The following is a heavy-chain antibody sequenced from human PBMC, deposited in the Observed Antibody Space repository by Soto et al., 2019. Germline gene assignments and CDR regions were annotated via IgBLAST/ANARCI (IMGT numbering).Heavy chain of an antibody. V-gene: IGHV4-4*02. J-gene: IGHJ4*02. Sequence: ETLSLTCAVSCGSISSTNWWTWVRQSPGRGLEWIGEIYHSGTTNYSPSLKSRVNIAVDMSTNHLSLTLISVTAADTAVYYCAFPATADFDYWGKGILVTVSS. CDR1: CGSISSTNW. CDR3: AFPATADFDY. D-gene: IGHD6-13*01. CDR2: IYHSGTT.